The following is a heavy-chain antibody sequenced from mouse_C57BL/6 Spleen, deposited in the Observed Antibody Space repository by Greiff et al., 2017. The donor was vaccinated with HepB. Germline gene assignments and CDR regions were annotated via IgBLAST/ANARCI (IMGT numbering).Heavy chain of an antibody. J-gene: IGHJ2*01. CDR1: GYTFTSYW. CDR2: IDPSDRET. V-gene: IGHV1-52*01. Sequence: QVQLQQPGAELVRPGSSVKLSCKASGYTFTSYWMHWVKQRPIQGLEWIGNIDPSDRETHYNQKFKDKATLTVDKSSSTAYMQLSSLTSEDSAVYYCARGGHYFDYWGQGTTLTVSS. D-gene: IGHD3-3*01. CDR3: ARGGHYFDY.